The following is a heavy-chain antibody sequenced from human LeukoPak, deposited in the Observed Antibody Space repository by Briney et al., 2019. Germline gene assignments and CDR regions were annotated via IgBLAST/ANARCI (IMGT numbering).Heavy chain of an antibody. J-gene: IGHJ4*02. V-gene: IGHV3-21*01. CDR1: GFTFSSYS. Sequence: GGSLRLSCAASGFTFSSYSMNWVRQARGKGLEWVSSISSSSSYIYYADSVKGRFTISRDNAKNSLYLQMNSLRAEDTAVYYCARVRHYYDSSGYYYDYWGQGTLVTVSS. CDR2: ISSSSSYI. D-gene: IGHD3-22*01. CDR3: ARVRHYYDSSGYYYDY.